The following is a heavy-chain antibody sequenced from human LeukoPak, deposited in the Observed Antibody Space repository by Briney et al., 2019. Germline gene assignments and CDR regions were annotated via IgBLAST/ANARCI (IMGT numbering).Heavy chain of an antibody. Sequence: SETLSLTCALYGGSFNDYYWSWVRQPPGKGLEWIGEINHSGSTNFNPSFKSRVTILVDTSKNQFSLKLSSVTAADTAVYYCARGARWYSSSWAPPGWFDPWGQGTLVTVSS. D-gene: IGHD6-13*01. J-gene: IGHJ5*02. CDR3: ARGARWYSSSWAPPGWFDP. V-gene: IGHV4-34*01. CDR1: GGSFNDYY. CDR2: INHSGST.